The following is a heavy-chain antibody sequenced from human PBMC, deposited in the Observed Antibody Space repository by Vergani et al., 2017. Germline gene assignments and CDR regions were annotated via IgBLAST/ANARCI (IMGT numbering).Heavy chain of an antibody. J-gene: IGHJ4*02. Sequence: QVQLVESGGGVVQPGRSLRLSCAASGFTFGSYDMHWVRQAPGKGLEWVAVTSRDGDIKYYADSVEGRFTISRDNFRNTLYLHVNSLRAEDTAVYYCAGDPRTGKPDYFDYWGRGTLVTVSS. CDR1: GFTFGSYD. V-gene: IGHV3-30-3*01. CDR2: TSRDGDIK. CDR3: AGDPRTGKPDYFDY. D-gene: IGHD1-1*01.